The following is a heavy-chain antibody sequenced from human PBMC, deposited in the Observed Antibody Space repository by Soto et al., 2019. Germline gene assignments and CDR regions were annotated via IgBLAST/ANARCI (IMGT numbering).Heavy chain of an antibody. J-gene: IGHJ4*02. CDR2: ISGSGTST. CDR3: AKGLYDRSGYPGY. D-gene: IGHD3-22*01. V-gene: IGHV3-23*01. CDR1: GVPFSIYA. Sequence: EVQLLESGGGLVQPGGSLRLSCAVSGVPFSIYAMSWVRQPPGKGLEWVSGISGSGTSTYYADSVKGRFTISRDNSKNTLYLPMNSLRAEDTAVYYCAKGLYDRSGYPGYWGQGTLVSVSS.